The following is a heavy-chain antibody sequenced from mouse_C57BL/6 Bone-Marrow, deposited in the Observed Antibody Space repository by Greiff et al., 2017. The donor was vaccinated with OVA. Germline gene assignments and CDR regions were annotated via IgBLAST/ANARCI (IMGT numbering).Heavy chain of an antibody. CDR2: ISSGSSTI. V-gene: IGHV5-17*01. CDR1: GFTFSDYG. J-gene: IGHJ4*01. Sequence: EVNVVESGGGLVKPGGSLKLSCAASGFTFSDYGMHWVRQAPEKGLEWVAYISSGSSTIYYADTVKGRFTISRDNAKNTLFLQMTSLRSEDTAMYYCARGDGYYGDYWGQGTSVTVSS. D-gene: IGHD2-3*01. CDR3: ARGDGYYGDY.